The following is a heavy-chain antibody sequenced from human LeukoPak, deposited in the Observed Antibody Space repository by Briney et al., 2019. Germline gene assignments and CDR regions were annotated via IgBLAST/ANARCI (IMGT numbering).Heavy chain of an antibody. J-gene: IGHJ3*02. CDR2: IYWNDDK. CDR3: AHSAPYCSSTSCDSWAFDI. Sequence: GPTVVNPTPTVTLTCTSSGFSLSTLGGGVGWIPQPLGKAVEALALIYWNDDKRYSPSLKSRLTNTKDTSNNQVVLTMTNMDTVDTATYYCAHSAPYCSSTSCDSWAFDIWGQGTMVTVSS. D-gene: IGHD2-2*01. V-gene: IGHV2-5*01. CDR1: GFSLSTLGGG.